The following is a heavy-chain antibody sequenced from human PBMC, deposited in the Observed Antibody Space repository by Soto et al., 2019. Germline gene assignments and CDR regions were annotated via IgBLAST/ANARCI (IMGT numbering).Heavy chain of an antibody. Sequence: PGESLKISCKGSGYNFTTFWIGWVRQMPGKCLEWMGIIYPGDSETKYSPDFEGQVTISADRSTNTAYLQWRSLRASYTAMYYCARLGFPGAIYFDSWGLGTLVTVSS. CDR3: ARLGFPGAIYFDS. CDR1: GYNFTTFW. V-gene: IGHV5-51*01. J-gene: IGHJ4*02. CDR2: IYPGDSET.